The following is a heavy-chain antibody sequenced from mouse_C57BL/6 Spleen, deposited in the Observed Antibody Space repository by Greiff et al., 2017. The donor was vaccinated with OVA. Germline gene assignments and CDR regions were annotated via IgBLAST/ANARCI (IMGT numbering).Heavy chain of an antibody. Sequence: EVMLVESGGGLVQPGGSLKLSCAASGFTFSDYYMYWVRQTPEKRLEWVAYISNGGGSTYYPDTVKGRFTISRDNATNTLYLQMSRLKSEDTAMYYGARRAYDPYYAMDYWGQGTSVTVSS. CDR1: GFTFSDYY. CDR2: ISNGGGST. J-gene: IGHJ4*01. V-gene: IGHV5-12*01. CDR3: ARRAYDPYYAMDY. D-gene: IGHD2-12*01.